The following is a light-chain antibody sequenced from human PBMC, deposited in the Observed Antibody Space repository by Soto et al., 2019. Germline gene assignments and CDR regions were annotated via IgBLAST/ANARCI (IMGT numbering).Light chain of an antibody. CDR1: QSVSTY. Sequence: EIVMTQSPATLSVSPGERATLSCKASQSVSTYLAWYQQKPGQAPRLLIYGASTRATGIPARISGSGSGTEFNLTISSLQSEDFAVYYCQQYNNWPRTFGQGTKVEIK. J-gene: IGKJ1*01. V-gene: IGKV3-15*01. CDR3: QQYNNWPRT. CDR2: GAS.